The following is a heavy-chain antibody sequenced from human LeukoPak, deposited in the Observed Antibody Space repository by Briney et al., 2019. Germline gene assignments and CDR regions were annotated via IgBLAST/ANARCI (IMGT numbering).Heavy chain of an antibody. CDR2: INHSGST. CDR3: ARVIHYYGSGSPFDY. J-gene: IGHJ4*02. V-gene: IGHV4-34*01. CDR1: GGSFSGYY. Sequence: SETLSLTCAVYGGSFSGYYWSWIRQPPGKGLEWTGEINHSGSTNYNPSLKSRVTISVDTSKSQFSLKLSSVTAADTAVYYCARVIHYYGSGSPFDYWGQGTLVTVSS. D-gene: IGHD3-10*01.